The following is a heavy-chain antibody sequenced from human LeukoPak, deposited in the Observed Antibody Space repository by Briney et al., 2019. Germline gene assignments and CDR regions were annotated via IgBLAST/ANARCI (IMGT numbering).Heavy chain of an antibody. Sequence: GGSLRLSCAASGFTVSSNYMTWVRLAPGKGLEWVSIIYPGGATYYADSVKGRFTISRDNLKNTLYLQMNSLRAEDTAVYYCVHYDYVRGAFDIWGQGTMVTVSS. CDR2: IYPGGAT. CDR1: GFTVSSNY. CDR3: VHYDYVRGAFDI. J-gene: IGHJ3*02. V-gene: IGHV3-53*01. D-gene: IGHD3-16*01.